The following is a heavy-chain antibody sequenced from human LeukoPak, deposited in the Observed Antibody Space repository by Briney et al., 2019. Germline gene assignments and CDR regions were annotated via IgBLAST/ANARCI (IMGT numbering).Heavy chain of an antibody. Sequence: PSETLSLTCTVSGGSISSYYWSWIRQPPGKRLEWIGYIYYSGSTNYNPSLKSRVTISIDTSKNQFSLKLSSVTAADTAVYYCARRFGAATFDYWGQGTLVTVSS. CDR1: GGSISSYY. V-gene: IGHV4-59*08. CDR2: IYYSGST. D-gene: IGHD3-10*01. J-gene: IGHJ4*02. CDR3: ARRFGAATFDY.